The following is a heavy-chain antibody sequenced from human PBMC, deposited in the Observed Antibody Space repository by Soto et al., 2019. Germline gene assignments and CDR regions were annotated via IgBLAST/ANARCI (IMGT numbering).Heavy chain of an antibody. CDR3: ARDQWVQGCTKGVCFGWFVP. J-gene: IGHJ5*02. CDR1: GYTFTSYY. Sequence: ASVKVSCKASGYTFTSYYMHWVRQAPGQGLEWMGIINPSGGSTSYAQKFQGRVTMTRDTSTSTVYMELSSLRSEDTAVYYCARDQWVQGCTKGVCFGWFVPWGQRTLVTVSS. V-gene: IGHV1-46*01. CDR2: INPSGGST. D-gene: IGHD2-8*01.